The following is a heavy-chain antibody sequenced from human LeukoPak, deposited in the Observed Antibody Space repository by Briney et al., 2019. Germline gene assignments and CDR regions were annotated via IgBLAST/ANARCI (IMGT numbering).Heavy chain of an antibody. Sequence: GRSLRLSCAASGFTFSSYGMHWVRQAPGKGLEGVAVIWYDGSNKYYADSVKGRFTISRDNSTNTLYLQMNSLRAEDTAVYYCAKDRSTYGYFDYWGQGTLVTVSS. CDR3: AKDRSTYGYFDY. V-gene: IGHV3-33*06. CDR1: GFTFSSYG. D-gene: IGHD5/OR15-5a*01. J-gene: IGHJ4*02. CDR2: IWYDGSNK.